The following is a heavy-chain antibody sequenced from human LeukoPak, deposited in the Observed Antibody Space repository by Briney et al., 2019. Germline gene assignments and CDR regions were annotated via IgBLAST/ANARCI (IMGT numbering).Heavy chain of an antibody. V-gene: IGHV4-31*03. J-gene: IGHJ6*02. D-gene: IGHD3-10*01. CDR2: IYYSGST. CDR3: ARDRVTMVRGVRLEDYYYYGMDV. CDR1: GGSISSGGYY. Sequence: SETLSLTCTVSGGSISSGGYYWSWIRQHPGKGLEWIGYIYYSGSTYYNPSLKSRVTISVDTSKSQFSLKLSSVTAADTAVYYCARDRVTMVRGVRLEDYYYYGMDVWGQGTTVTVSS.